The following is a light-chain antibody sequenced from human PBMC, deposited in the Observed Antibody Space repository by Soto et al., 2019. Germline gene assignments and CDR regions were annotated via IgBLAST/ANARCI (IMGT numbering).Light chain of an antibody. CDR3: QQHNNWPLT. CDR2: GAS. V-gene: IGKV3-15*01. Sequence: EIVMTQSPATLSLSPVEIATLSCGASQSVSSNLAWYQQKPGQAPRLLIYGASTRATGIPARFSGSGSGTEFTLTISSLQSEDFAVYYCQQHNNWPLTFGGGTKV. CDR1: QSVSSN. J-gene: IGKJ4*01.